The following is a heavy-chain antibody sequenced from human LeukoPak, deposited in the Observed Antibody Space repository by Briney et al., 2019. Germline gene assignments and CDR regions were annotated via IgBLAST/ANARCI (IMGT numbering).Heavy chain of an antibody. CDR1: GFSFSTSW. CDR3: VRDGDDWNDFDH. V-gene: IGHV3-7*01. Sequence: GGSLRLSCAASGFSFSTSWLTWVRQAPGKGLEWVANIRRDGGEIYYMDSVKGRFAISRDNAKNSLYLQMNSLRVEDTAVYYCVRDGDDWNDFDHWGQGTLVTVSS. D-gene: IGHD1-1*01. CDR2: IRRDGGEI. J-gene: IGHJ4*02.